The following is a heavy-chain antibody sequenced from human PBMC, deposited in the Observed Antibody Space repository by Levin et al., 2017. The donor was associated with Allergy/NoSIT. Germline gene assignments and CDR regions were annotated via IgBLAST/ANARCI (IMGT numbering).Heavy chain of an antibody. D-gene: IGHD5-24*01. CDR2: LYYSGTT. V-gene: IGHV4-39*01. CDR3: ASGAADAYHMDV. CDR1: GGSIISTSYY. Sequence: QTLSLTCTVSGGSIISTSYYWGWIRQPPGKGLEWIGTLYYSGTTYYKPSLWSRVTISVDTSKNQFSLRLTSLTAADTAVYYCASGAADAYHMDVWGTGTTVTVSS. J-gene: IGHJ6*03.